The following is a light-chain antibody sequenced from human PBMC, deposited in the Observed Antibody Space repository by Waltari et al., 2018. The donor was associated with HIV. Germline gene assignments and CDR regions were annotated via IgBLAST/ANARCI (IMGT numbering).Light chain of an antibody. V-gene: IGLV1-40*01. Sequence: QSVLTQSPSVSGAPGQRVTISCTGSSSNIGAGYDVHWYQQLPGTPPKLLIYGNSNRPSGVPDRFSGSKSGTSASLAITGLQAEDEADYYCQSYDSSMSLYVFGTGTKVTVL. CDR2: GNS. CDR3: QSYDSSMSLYV. J-gene: IGLJ1*01. CDR1: SSNIGAGYD.